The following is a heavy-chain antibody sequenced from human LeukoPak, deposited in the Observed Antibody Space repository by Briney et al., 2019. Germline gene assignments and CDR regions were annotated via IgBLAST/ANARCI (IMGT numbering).Heavy chain of an antibody. CDR1: GFTFSSYN. Sequence: PGGSLRLSCAASGFTFSSYNMNWVRQAPGKGLEWVSFITGNSNYIYYADSVKGRFTISRDNAKNSLYLQMNSLRAEDTAVYYCARDADYDFWSGYSNWFDPWGQGTLVTVSS. CDR3: ARDADYDFWSGYSNWFDP. V-gene: IGHV3-21*01. D-gene: IGHD3-3*01. J-gene: IGHJ5*02. CDR2: ITGNSNYI.